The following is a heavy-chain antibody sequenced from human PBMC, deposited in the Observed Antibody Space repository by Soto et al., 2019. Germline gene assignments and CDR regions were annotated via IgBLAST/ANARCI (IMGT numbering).Heavy chain of an antibody. D-gene: IGHD1-26*01. V-gene: IGHV3-30*18. J-gene: IGHJ6*01. CDR3: AKDGAWELLPAFGMDV. CDR1: GFTFSSYG. Sequence: QVQLVESGGGVVQPGRSLRLSCAASGFTFSSYGMHWVRQAPGKGLEWVAALSFDGITKHYADSVRGQFTISRDNSKNTMYLQMNSLRPEDTAIYYCAKDGAWELLPAFGMDVWGQGTTVTVPS. CDR2: LSFDGITK.